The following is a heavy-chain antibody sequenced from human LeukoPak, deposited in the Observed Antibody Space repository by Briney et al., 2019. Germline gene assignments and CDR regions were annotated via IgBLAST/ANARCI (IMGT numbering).Heavy chain of an antibody. Sequence: GGSLRLSCAASGFTFSNSPMSWVRQAPGKGLEWVSSISGGGGSPYYADSVKGRFTISRDNSKNTLYLQMNSLRAEDTAVYYCAKVFRGVIVNFDYWGQGTLVTVSS. CDR3: AKVFRGVIVNFDY. J-gene: IGHJ4*02. D-gene: IGHD3-16*02. CDR2: ISGGGGSP. V-gene: IGHV3-23*01. CDR1: GFTFSNSP.